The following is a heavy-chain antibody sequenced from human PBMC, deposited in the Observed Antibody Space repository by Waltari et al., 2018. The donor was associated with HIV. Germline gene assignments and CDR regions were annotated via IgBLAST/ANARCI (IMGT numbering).Heavy chain of an antibody. Sequence: QVQLQESGPGLVKPSGTLSLTCAVSGGSISSSNWWSWVRQPPGKGLEWIGEIYHSGSTNYNPSLKSRVTISVDKSKNQFSLKLSSVTAADTAVYYCARGRIAAAGENYYYYGMDVWGQGTTVTVSS. V-gene: IGHV4-4*02. CDR3: ARGRIAAAGENYYYYGMDV. CDR2: IYHSGST. J-gene: IGHJ6*02. CDR1: GGSISSSNW. D-gene: IGHD6-13*01.